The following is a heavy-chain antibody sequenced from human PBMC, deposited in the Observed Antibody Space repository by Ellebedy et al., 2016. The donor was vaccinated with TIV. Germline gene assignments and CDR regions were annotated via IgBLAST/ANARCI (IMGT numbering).Heavy chain of an antibody. D-gene: IGHD4-17*01. Sequence: GGSLRLSCAASGFNFRSHWMTWVRQAPGEGLEWVAKIRQEGDEIYYVESVKGRFTIPRDNAKDSLFLQMNSLRVEDTAVYYCARRASYGDYAVQVNPWFDPWGQGTLVTVSS. V-gene: IGHV3-7*01. CDR1: GFNFRSHW. CDR2: IRQEGDEI. CDR3: ARRASYGDYAVQVNPWFDP. J-gene: IGHJ5*02.